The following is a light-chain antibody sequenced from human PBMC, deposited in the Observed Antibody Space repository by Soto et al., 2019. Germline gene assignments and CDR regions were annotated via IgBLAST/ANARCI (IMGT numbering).Light chain of an antibody. CDR2: DAS. J-gene: IGKJ1*01. CDR1: QSISNW. CDR3: QQYSSYWT. V-gene: IGKV1-5*01. Sequence: EIQRTQSPTTLSASVGDRVTITCRASQSISNWLAWYQQKPGKAPKFLIYDASNLESGVPSRFSGSGSGTEFTLTISSLQPDDFATYYCQQYSSYWTFGQGTKVDIK.